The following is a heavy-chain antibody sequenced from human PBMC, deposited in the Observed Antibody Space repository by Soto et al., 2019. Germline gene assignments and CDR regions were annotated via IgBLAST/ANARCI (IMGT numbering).Heavy chain of an antibody. Sequence: SVKVPCKASGFTFTSSAMQWVRQARGQRLEWIGWIVVGSGNTNYAQKFQERVTITRDMSTSTAYMELSSLRSEDTAVYYCAADHGVVVAATRPGYWGQGTLVTVSS. CDR2: IVVGSGNT. V-gene: IGHV1-58*02. D-gene: IGHD2-15*01. J-gene: IGHJ4*02. CDR3: AADHGVVVAATRPGY. CDR1: GFTFTSSA.